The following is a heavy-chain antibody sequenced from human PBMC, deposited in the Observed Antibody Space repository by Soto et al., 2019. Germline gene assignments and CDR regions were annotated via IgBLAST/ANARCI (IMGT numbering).Heavy chain of an antibody. CDR3: ARPDRDNWFDP. CDR1: GGTFSSYT. Sequence: QVQLVQSGAEVKKPGSSVKVSCKASGGTFSSYTISWVRQAPGQGLEWMGRIIPILGIANYAQKFQGRVTLTADKSTSTAHMELSSLRSEDTAVYYCARPDRDNWFDPWGQGTLVTVSS. J-gene: IGHJ5*02. V-gene: IGHV1-69*02. D-gene: IGHD3-22*01. CDR2: IIPILGIA.